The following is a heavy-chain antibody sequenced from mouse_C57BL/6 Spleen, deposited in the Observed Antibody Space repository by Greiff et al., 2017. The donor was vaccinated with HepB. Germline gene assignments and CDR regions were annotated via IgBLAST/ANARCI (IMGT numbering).Heavy chain of an antibody. D-gene: IGHD2-4*01. CDR2: ISYDGSN. CDR1: GYSITSGYY. J-gene: IGHJ4*01. CDR3: ARDREYDYDSYAMDY. V-gene: IGHV3-6*01. Sequence: EVKLQESGPGLVKPSQSLSLTCSVTGYSITSGYYWNWIRQFPGNKLEWMGYISYDGSNNYNPSLKNRISITRDTSKNQFFLKLNSVTTEDTATYYCARDREYDYDSYAMDYWGQGTSVTVSS.